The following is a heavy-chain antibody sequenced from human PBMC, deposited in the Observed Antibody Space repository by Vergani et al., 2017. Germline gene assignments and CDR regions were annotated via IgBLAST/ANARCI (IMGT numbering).Heavy chain of an antibody. V-gene: IGHV3-48*01. CDR1: GFTFSSYS. Sequence: EVQLVESGGGLVQPGGSLRLSCAASGFTFSSYSMNWVRQAPGKGLEWVSYISSSSSTIYYADSVKGRFTISRDNAKNSLYLQMNSLRAEDTAVYYCASGRDGTFDPWGQGTLVTVSS. J-gene: IGHJ5*02. D-gene: IGHD1-26*01. CDR3: ASGRDGTFDP. CDR2: ISSSSSTI.